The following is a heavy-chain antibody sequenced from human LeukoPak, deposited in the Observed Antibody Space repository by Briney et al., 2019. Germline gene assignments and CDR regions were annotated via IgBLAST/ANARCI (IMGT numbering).Heavy chain of an antibody. J-gene: IGHJ4*02. Sequence: LGASVKVSCKASGYTFTGYYMHWVRQAPGQGLEWMGWINPNSGGTNYAQKFQGRVTMTRDTTISTAYMELSRLRSDDTAVYYCARIIAAAAHFDYWGQGTLVTVSS. CDR1: GYTFTGYY. CDR2: INPNSGGT. D-gene: IGHD6-13*01. CDR3: ARIIAAAAHFDY. V-gene: IGHV1-2*03.